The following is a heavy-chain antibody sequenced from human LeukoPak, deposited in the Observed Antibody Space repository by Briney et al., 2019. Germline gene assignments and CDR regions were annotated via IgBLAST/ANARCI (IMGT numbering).Heavy chain of an antibody. CDR1: GCTISSGGYY. V-gene: IGHV4-31*03. CDR3: ARSTDMVRGVIGY. CDR2: IYYSGSS. J-gene: IGHJ4*02. Sequence: PSETLSLTCTVSGCTISSGGYYWTWIRQHPGKDLEWIGYIYYSGSSYYNPSLKSRLTISIDTSKNQFSLKLSSVPAADTAVYYGARSTDMVRGVIGYWGQGTLVTVSS. D-gene: IGHD3-10*01.